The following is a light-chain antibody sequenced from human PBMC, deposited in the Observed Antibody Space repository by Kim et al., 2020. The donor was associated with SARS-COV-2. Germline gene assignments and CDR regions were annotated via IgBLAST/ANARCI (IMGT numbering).Light chain of an antibody. J-gene: IGKJ5*01. CDR1: QSVSSSY. CDR2: GAS. Sequence: IVLTQSPGTLSLSPVERATLSCRASQSVSSSYLAWYQQKPGQAPRLLIYGASGRATGIPDRFSGSGSGTDFTLTISRLEPEDFAMYFCQLYKTSPLITFGQGTRLEIK. V-gene: IGKV3-20*01. CDR3: QLYKTSPLIT.